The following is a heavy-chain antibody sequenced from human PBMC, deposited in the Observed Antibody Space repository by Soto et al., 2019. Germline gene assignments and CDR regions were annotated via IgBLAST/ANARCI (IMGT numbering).Heavy chain of an antibody. Sequence: EVQLVESGGGLVQPGGSLRLSCAASGFTFSGSWMHWVRQAPGKGLVWVSRINGDGSGTSYAVFVKGRFTISREDAKNTLFLQMNGLRAEDTAVYYCARGIFGSGTANDYWGQGTLVTVSS. CDR2: INGDGSGT. CDR3: ARGIFGSGTANDY. D-gene: IGHD3-10*01. V-gene: IGHV3-74*01. J-gene: IGHJ4*02. CDR1: GFTFSGSW.